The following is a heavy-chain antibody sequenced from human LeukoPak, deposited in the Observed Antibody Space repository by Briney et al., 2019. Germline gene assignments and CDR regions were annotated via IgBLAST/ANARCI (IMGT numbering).Heavy chain of an antibody. D-gene: IGHD3-3*01. CDR2: INPNSGGT. J-gene: IGHJ4*02. CDR1: GYTFTGYY. V-gene: IGHV1-2*02. CDR3: ARGDNDFWSGYKAYGYYFDY. Sequence: ASVKVSCKASGYTFTGYYIHWVRQAPGQGLEWMGWINPNSGGTNYAQKFQGRVTMTRDTSISTAYMELSRLRSDDTAVYYCARGDNDFWSGYKAYGYYFDYWGQGTLVTVSS.